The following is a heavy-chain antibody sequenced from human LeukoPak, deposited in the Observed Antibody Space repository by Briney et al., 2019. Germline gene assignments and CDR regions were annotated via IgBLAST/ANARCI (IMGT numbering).Heavy chain of an antibody. CDR1: GGTFISYA. D-gene: IGHD3-16*02. V-gene: IGHV1-69*04. J-gene: IGHJ5*02. CDR2: IIPILGIA. Sequence: ASVKVSCKASGGTFISYAISWVRQAPGQGREWMGRIIPILGIANYAQKFQGRVTITADKSTSTAYMELSSLRSEDTAVYYCARGYSWFDPWGQGTLVTVSS. CDR3: ARGYSWFDP.